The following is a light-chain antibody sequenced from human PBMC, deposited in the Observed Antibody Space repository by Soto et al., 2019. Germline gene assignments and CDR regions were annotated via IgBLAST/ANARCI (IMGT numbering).Light chain of an antibody. V-gene: IGLV2-14*01. J-gene: IGLJ1*01. CDR2: EVS. CDR3: SSYSISTAYL. CDR1: SSDVGGYDY. Sequence: LTQPASVSGSPGQSITISCTGTSSDVGGYDYVSWYRLHPGKAPKLMVFEVSNRPSGVSYRFSGSKSGNTASLTISGLQAEDEADYFCSSYSISTAYLFGTGTKVTV.